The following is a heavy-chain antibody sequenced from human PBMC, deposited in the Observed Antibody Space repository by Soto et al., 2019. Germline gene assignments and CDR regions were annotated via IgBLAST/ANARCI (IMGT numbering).Heavy chain of an antibody. CDR1: GGSISSSSYY. J-gene: IGHJ5*02. Sequence: SETLSLTCTVSGGSISSSSYYWGWIRQPPGKGLEWIGSIYYSGSTYYNPSLKSRVTISVDTSKNQFSLKLSSVTAADTAVYYCARHGFGAYKNWFDPWGQGTLVTVSS. CDR3: ARHGFGAYKNWFDP. D-gene: IGHD3-3*01. V-gene: IGHV4-39*01. CDR2: IYYSGST.